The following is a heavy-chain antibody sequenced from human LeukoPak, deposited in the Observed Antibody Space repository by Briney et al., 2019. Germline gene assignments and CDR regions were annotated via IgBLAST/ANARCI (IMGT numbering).Heavy chain of an antibody. D-gene: IGHD3-16*02. J-gene: IGHJ3*02. CDR1: GGSFSGYY. V-gene: IGHV4-34*01. Sequence: SETLSLTCAVYGGSFSGYYWSWIRQPPGKGLEWIGEINHSGSTNYNPSLKSRVTISVDTSKNQFSLKLSPVTAADTAVYYCARQIYVWGSYRYDAFDIWGQGTMVTVSS. CDR3: ARQIYVWGSYRYDAFDI. CDR2: INHSGST.